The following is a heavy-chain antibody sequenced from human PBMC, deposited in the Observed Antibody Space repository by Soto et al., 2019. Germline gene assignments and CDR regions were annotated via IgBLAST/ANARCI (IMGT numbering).Heavy chain of an antibody. V-gene: IGHV3-30-3*01. CDR1: GFTFSSHA. D-gene: IGHD2-21*01. Sequence: GGSLRLSCEAAGFTFSSHAMHWVRQAPGKGLEWVAVISYDGSNKYYADSVKGRFIISRDNSKNTLYLQMDSLRVDDTAVYYCARAEFRFDYRGQGTLVTVSS. CDR3: ARAEFRFDY. J-gene: IGHJ4*02. CDR2: ISYDGSNK.